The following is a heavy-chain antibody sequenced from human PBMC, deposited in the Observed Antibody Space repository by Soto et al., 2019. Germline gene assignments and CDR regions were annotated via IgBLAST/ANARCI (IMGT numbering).Heavy chain of an antibody. CDR1: GFTFSSYS. CDR3: ARERGSYYDSSGYGHFDI. D-gene: IGHD3-22*01. J-gene: IGHJ3*02. V-gene: IGHV3-48*02. CDR2: ISSSSSTI. Sequence: GGSLRLSCAASGFTFSSYSMNWVRQAPGKGLEWVSYISSSSSTIYYADSVKGRFTISRDNAKNSLYLQMNSLRDEDTAVYYCARERGSYYDSSGYGHFDIWGHGTMVTV.